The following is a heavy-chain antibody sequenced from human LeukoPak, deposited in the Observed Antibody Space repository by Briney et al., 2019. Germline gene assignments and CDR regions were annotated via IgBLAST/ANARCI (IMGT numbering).Heavy chain of an antibody. D-gene: IGHD3-22*01. CDR1: GFTFSSYA. J-gene: IGHJ4*02. V-gene: IGHV3-23*01. CDR2: ISGSGGST. Sequence: QTGGSLRLSCAASGFTFSSYAMSWVRQAPGKGLEWVSAISGSGGSTYYADSVKGRFTISRDNSKNTLYLQMNSLRAEDTAVYYCAKSYDSSGYYLPTYRHYFDYWGQGTLVTVSS. CDR3: AKSYDSSGYYLPTYRHYFDY.